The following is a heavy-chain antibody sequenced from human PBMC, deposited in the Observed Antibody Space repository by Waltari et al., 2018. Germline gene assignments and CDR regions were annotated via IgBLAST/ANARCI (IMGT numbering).Heavy chain of an antibody. CDR2: ISWNSGSI. J-gene: IGHJ4*02. CDR3: AKGDTAMVSPSVDY. D-gene: IGHD5-18*01. V-gene: IGHV3-9*03. Sequence: EVQLVESGGGLVQPGRSLRLSCAASGFTFDGYSLPWVRQAPGKGLEWVSCISWNSGSIGYADSVKGRFTISRDNAKNSLYLQMNSLRAEDMALYYCAKGDTAMVSPSVDYWGQGTLVTVSS. CDR1: GFTFDGYS.